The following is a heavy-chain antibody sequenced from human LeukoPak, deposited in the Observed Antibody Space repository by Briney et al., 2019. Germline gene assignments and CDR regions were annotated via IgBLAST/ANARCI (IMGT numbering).Heavy chain of an antibody. J-gene: IGHJ6*02. CDR3: ARGRIDYDFWSGYADLSYGMDV. D-gene: IGHD3-3*01. CDR1: GGSISSSSYY. V-gene: IGHV4-39*01. CDR2: IYYSGST. Sequence: SETLSLTCTVSGGSISSSSYYWGWIRQPPGKGLEWIGSIYYSGSTYYNPSLKSRVTISVDTSKNQFPLKLSSVTAADTAVYYCARGRIDYDFWSGYADLSYGMDVWGQGTTVTVSS.